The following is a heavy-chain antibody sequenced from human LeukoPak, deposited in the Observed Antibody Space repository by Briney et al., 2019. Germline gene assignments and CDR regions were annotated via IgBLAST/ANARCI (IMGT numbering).Heavy chain of an antibody. CDR2: IRYDGSNK. CDR1: GFTFSSYG. V-gene: IGHV3-30*02. Sequence: GFLRLSCAASGFTFSSYGMHWVRQAPGKGLEWVAFIRYDGSNKYYADSVKGRFTISRDNSKNTLYLQMNSLRAEDTAVYYCAKDQEQWLVGMDYWGQGTLVTVSS. D-gene: IGHD6-19*01. CDR3: AKDQEQWLVGMDY. J-gene: IGHJ4*02.